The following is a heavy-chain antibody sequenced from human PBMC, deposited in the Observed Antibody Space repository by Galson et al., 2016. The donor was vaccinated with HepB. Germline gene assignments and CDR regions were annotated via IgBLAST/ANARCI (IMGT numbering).Heavy chain of an antibody. Sequence: SLRLSCAGSGFTFRNYHMNWVRQTPGKGLEWVSSISSGSAYKSYADSVKGRFSTFRDNAKNSLYLQMNSLRAEDTAVYYCAREPVRLDDLVTGPPKDPDYWGQGTLVTVSS. V-gene: IGHV3-21*01. CDR2: ISSGSAYK. D-gene: IGHD3-9*01. J-gene: IGHJ4*02. CDR3: AREPVRLDDLVTGPPKDPDY. CDR1: GFTFRNYH.